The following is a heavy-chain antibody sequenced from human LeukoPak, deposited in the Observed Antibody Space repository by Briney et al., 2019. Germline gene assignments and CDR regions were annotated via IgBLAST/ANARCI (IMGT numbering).Heavy chain of an antibody. Sequence: RAGGSLRLSCAASGFTFSIYSMSWVRQAPGKGLEWLSYISPSSTTIYYADSVKGRFTISRDDARNSLSLQMNSLRADDTAVYYCAKEMGYCTGGSCYRWFDSWGQGTLVTVSS. CDR3: AKEMGYCTGGSCYRWFDS. CDR2: ISPSSTTI. V-gene: IGHV3-48*01. J-gene: IGHJ5*01. D-gene: IGHD2-15*01. CDR1: GFTFSIYS.